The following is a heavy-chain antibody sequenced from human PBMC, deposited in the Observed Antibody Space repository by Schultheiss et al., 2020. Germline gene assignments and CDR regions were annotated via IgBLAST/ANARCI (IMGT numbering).Heavy chain of an antibody. CDR2: IRSSANNYAT. CDR1: GFTFSGSA. Sequence: GGSLRLSCAASGFTFSGSAMHWVRQASGKGLEWVGRIRSSANNYATTYAASVKGRFTISRDNAKNTLYLQMNSLRAEDTAVYYCTRLFSRPFDPWGQGTLVTVSS. CDR3: TRLFSRPFDP. V-gene: IGHV3-73*01. D-gene: IGHD1-1*01. J-gene: IGHJ5*02.